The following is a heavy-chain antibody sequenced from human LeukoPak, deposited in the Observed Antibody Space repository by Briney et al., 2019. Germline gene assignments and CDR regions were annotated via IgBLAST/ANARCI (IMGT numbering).Heavy chain of an antibody. D-gene: IGHD6-13*01. CDR2: MNPNRGNT. V-gene: IGHV1-8*01. Sequence: ASVTVSCKASGYTFTSYDINWVRQATGQGLEWMGWMNPNRGNTGYAQKFQGRVTMTRNTYFSTAYMELSSLRSEDTAVYYCARARARIAAAGTNWFDPWGQGTLVTVSS. J-gene: IGHJ5*02. CDR3: ARARARIAAAGTNWFDP. CDR1: GYTFTSYD.